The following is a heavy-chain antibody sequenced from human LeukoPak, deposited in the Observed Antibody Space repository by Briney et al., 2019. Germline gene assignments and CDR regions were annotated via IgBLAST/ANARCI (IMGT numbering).Heavy chain of an antibody. CDR3: ARAGYSSSWYGGGFDY. D-gene: IGHD6-13*01. Sequence: SETLSLTCTVSGGSISSYYWSWIRQPPGKGLEWIGYIYYSGSTNYNPSLKSRVTISVDTSKNQFSLKLSSVTAADTAVYYCARAGYSSSWYGGGFDYWGQGTLVTVSS. J-gene: IGHJ4*02. CDR2: IYYSGST. CDR1: GGSISSYY. V-gene: IGHV4-59*01.